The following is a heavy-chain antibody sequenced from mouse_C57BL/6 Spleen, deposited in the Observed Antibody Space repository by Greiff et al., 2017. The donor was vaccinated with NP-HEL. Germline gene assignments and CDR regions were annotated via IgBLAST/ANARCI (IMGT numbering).Heavy chain of an antibody. CDR3: ERRGDYDRNAMDY. V-gene: IGHV1-55*01. Sequence: VQLQQPGAELVKPGASVKMSCKASGYTFTSYWITWVKQRPGQGLEWIGDIYPGSGSTNYNEKFKSKATLTVDTSSSTAYMQLSSLTSEDSAVYYCERRGDYDRNAMDYWGQGTSVTVSS. J-gene: IGHJ4*01. CDR2: IYPGSGST. D-gene: IGHD2-4*01. CDR1: GYTFTSYW.